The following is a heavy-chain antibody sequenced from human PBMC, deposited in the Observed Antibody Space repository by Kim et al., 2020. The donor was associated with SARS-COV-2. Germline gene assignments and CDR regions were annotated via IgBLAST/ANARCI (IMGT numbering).Heavy chain of an antibody. CDR2: ISGSGGST. J-gene: IGHJ4*02. V-gene: IGHV3-23*01. Sequence: GGSLRLSCAASGFTFSSYAMSWVRQAPGKGLEWVSAISGSGGSTYYADSVKGRFTISRDNSKNTLYLQMNSLRAEDTAVYYCAKLFWISNYYGSGSPFDYWGQGTLVTVSS. D-gene: IGHD3-10*01. CDR1: GFTFSSYA. CDR3: AKLFWISNYYGSGSPFDY.